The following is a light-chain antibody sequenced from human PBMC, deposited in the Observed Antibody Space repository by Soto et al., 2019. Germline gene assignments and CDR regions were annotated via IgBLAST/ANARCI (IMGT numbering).Light chain of an antibody. V-gene: IGLV2-14*01. CDR3: CSYTVSGTYV. CDR2: AVS. Sequence: SALTQPASVSGSPGQSISISCSGTSRDVGGYNYVSWYQQHPGKAPKLMIYAVSNRPSGVSNRFSGSKSGNTATLTISGLQAEDEADYYCCSYTVSGTYVFGTGTKVTVL. J-gene: IGLJ1*01. CDR1: SRDVGGYNY.